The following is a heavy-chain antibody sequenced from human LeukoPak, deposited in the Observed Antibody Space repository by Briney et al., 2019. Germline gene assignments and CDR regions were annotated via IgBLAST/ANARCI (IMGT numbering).Heavy chain of an antibody. Sequence: SETLSLTCAVSGGSISSSNWWSWVRQPPGKGLEWIGEIYHSGSTNYNPSLKSRVTISVDKSKNQFSLKLSSVTAADAAVYYCARQGDSGSYYLKYYYYYGMDVWGQGTTVTVSS. J-gene: IGHJ6*02. CDR3: ARQGDSGSYYLKYYYYYGMDV. D-gene: IGHD1-26*01. V-gene: IGHV4-4*02. CDR2: IYHSGST. CDR1: GGSISSSNW.